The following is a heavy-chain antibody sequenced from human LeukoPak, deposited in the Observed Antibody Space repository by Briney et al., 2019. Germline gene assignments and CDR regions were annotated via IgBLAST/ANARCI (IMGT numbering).Heavy chain of an antibody. CDR2: IGGRDGST. V-gene: IGHV3-23*01. CDR3: AKGHYYGSGSLDY. CDR1: GFTFSSYG. D-gene: IGHD3-10*01. Sequence: GGSLRLSCAASGFTFSSYGMSWVRQAPGKGLEWVSAIGGRDGSTYYADSVRGRFTISRDNSKNTLYVQMNSLRAEDTAVYYCAKGHYYGSGSLDYWGQGTLVTVSS. J-gene: IGHJ4*02.